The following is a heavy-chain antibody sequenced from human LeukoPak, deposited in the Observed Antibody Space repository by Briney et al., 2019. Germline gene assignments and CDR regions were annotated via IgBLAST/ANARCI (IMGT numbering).Heavy chain of an antibody. Sequence: GGSLRLSCIASGFTLSSYEMSWIRQAPGKGLEWVSSVDYSGGDTYYADSVKGRFTISRDNSKNTLYLQMNSLRAEDTAVYYCARVVDHDYGDYYLDYWGQGTLVTVSS. CDR3: ARVVDHDYGDYYLDY. CDR1: GFTLSSYE. D-gene: IGHD4-17*01. CDR2: DYSGGDT. V-gene: IGHV3-53*01. J-gene: IGHJ4*02.